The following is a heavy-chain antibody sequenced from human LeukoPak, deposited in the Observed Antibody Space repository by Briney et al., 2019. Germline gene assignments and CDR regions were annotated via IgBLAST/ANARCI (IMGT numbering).Heavy chain of an antibody. V-gene: IGHV1-3*01. CDR2: INAGNGNT. CDR3: ARVLNYYDSSGYYPFDY. J-gene: IGHJ4*02. Sequence: ASVKVSCKASGYTFTSYAMHWVRQAPGQRLEWMGWINAGNGNTKYSQKFQGRVTITRDTSASTAYMELSSLRSEDTAVYYCARVLNYYDSSGYYPFDYWGQETLVTVSS. D-gene: IGHD3-22*01. CDR1: GYTFTSYA.